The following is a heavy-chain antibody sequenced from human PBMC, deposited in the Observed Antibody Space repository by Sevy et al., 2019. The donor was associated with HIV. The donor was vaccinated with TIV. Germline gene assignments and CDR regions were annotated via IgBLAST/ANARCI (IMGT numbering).Heavy chain of an antibody. J-gene: IGHJ4*02. CDR3: ARPGYSSSWYGGAFYY. CDR2: INPNSGGT. CDR1: GYTFSDYY. V-gene: IGHV1-2*02. D-gene: IGHD6-13*01. Sequence: ASVKVSCKASGYTFSDYYIYWVRQATGQGLEWMGWINPNSGGTKYAQQFQGRVTMTRDTSISSVSMELTSLRSDDTAMYYCARPGYSSSWYGGAFYYWGQGTLVTVSS.